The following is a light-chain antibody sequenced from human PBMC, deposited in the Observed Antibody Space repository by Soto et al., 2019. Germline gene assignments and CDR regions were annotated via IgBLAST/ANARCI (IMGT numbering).Light chain of an antibody. Sequence: EIVLTQSPGTLSLSPGERATLSCRASQSLSSYLAWYQQITGQAPRLLIYGASSRATGIPDRFSGSGSGTDFTLTISRLEPEDFAIYYCQQYGLSPYTFGQGTKLEIK. CDR3: QQYGLSPYT. J-gene: IGKJ2*01. V-gene: IGKV3-20*01. CDR1: QSLSSY. CDR2: GAS.